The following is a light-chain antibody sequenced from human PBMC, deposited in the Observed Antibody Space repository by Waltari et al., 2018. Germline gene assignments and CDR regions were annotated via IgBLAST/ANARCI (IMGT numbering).Light chain of an antibody. CDR3: LHYNSFPWT. CDR1: QGITNY. J-gene: IGKJ1*01. V-gene: IGKV1-17*03. CDR2: AAS. Sequence: DIQMTQSPSAMSASVGDRVTFTCRASQGITNYLARFQQKPGKVPKRLIYAASSLQSGVPSRFSGSGSGTEFTLTISTLQPEDFATYFFLHYNSFPWTFGQGTQVEIK.